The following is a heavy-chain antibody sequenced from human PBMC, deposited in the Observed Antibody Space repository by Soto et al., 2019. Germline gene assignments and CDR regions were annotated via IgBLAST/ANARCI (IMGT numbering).Heavy chain of an antibody. Sequence: GWSLRLSCASSVFTFIDYYMSWIRQAPGKGLEWVSYISSSGSTIYYADSVKGRFTISRDNAKNSLYLQMNSLRAEDTAVYYCARDPGITMIVVVSYYYYGMDVWGQGTTVTVSS. CDR2: ISSSGSTI. CDR3: ARDPGITMIVVVSYYYYGMDV. CDR1: VFTFIDYY. J-gene: IGHJ6*02. D-gene: IGHD3-22*01. V-gene: IGHV3-11*01.